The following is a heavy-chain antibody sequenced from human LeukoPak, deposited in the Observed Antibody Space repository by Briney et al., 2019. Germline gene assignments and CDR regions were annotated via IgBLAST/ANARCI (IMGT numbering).Heavy chain of an antibody. Sequence: SETLSLTCTVSGGSISSGSYYWSWIRQPAGKGLEWIGRIYTSGSTNYNPSLKSRVTISVDTSKNQFSLKLSSVTAADTAVYYCARDYEEGANYYYYYMDVWGKGTTVTISS. CDR2: IYTSGST. D-gene: IGHD1-26*01. CDR3: ARDYEEGANYYYYYMDV. CDR1: GGSISSGSYY. V-gene: IGHV4-61*02. J-gene: IGHJ6*03.